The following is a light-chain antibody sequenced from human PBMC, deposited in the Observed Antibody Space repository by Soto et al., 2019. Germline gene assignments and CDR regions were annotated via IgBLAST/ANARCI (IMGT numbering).Light chain of an antibody. CDR2: KAS. J-gene: IGKJ1*01. Sequence: DIQLTQSPSFLSSSVGDRFTITCRASQSIITSLAWYQQKPGKAPKLLIYKASSLQSGVPSRFSGSGSGTEFTLTISSLQPDDFATYYCQQYNSYSRTFGQGAKVDIK. V-gene: IGKV1-5*03. CDR3: QQYNSYSRT. CDR1: QSIITS.